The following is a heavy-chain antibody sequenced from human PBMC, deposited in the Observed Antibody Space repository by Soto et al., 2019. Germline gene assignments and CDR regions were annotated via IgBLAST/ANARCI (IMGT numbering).Heavy chain of an antibody. J-gene: IGHJ4*02. CDR1: GFTFSSYA. D-gene: IGHD3-9*01. Sequence: GGSLRLSCAASGFTFSSYAMSWVRQAPGKGLEWVSAISGSGGSTYYADSVKGRFTISRDNSKNTLYLQMNSLRAEDTAVYYCAKEVYYDILTGHVGFDYWGQGTLVTVSS. CDR2: ISGSGGST. CDR3: AKEVYYDILTGHVGFDY. V-gene: IGHV3-23*01.